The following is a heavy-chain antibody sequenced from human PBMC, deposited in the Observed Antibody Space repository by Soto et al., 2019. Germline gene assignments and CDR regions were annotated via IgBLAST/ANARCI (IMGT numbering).Heavy chain of an antibody. D-gene: IGHD6-19*01. CDR1: GFTFSGYA. CDR2: ITGSGGTT. J-gene: IGHJ4*02. V-gene: IGHV3-23*01. CDR3: AKESSGVPYYFDY. Sequence: PGGSLRLSCAASGFTFSGYAMSWVRQAPGKGLEWVSSITGSGGTTYYADSVKGRFTMSRDNSKNTLYLQMNSLRAQDTAVYYCAKESSGVPYYFDYWGQGTLVTVS.